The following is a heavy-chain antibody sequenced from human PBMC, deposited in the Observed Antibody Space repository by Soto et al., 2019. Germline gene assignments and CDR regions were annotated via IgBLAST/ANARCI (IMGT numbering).Heavy chain of an antibody. CDR1: GDTFTSYY. J-gene: IGHJ6*02. Sequence: ASVKVSCKASGDTFTSYYMHWVRQAPGQGLEWMGIINPSGGTSYAQKFQGRVTMTRDTSTSTVYMELSSLRSEDTAVYYCASSRYCISTSCHPSSSGYYYYGMDVWRQGTTVTVS. V-gene: IGHV1-46*01. D-gene: IGHD2-2*01. CDR3: ASSRYCISTSCHPSSSGYYYYGMDV. CDR2: INPSGGT.